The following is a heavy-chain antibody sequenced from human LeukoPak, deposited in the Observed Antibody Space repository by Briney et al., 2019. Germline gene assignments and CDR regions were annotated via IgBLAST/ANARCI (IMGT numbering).Heavy chain of an antibody. CDR2: LNHGGST. V-gene: IGHV4-34*01. CDR3: ASSFYDIYRSPPFYMDV. J-gene: IGHJ6*03. Sequence: SETLSLTCAVYGGSFRGYYWSWLRQFPGKGLEWIGELNHGGSTKYNPSLKSRVTISLGTSNNHFSLRLSSVTAADTAVYFCASSFYDIYRSPPFYMDVWAKGTTVTVSS. CDR1: GGSFRGYY. D-gene: IGHD3-9*01.